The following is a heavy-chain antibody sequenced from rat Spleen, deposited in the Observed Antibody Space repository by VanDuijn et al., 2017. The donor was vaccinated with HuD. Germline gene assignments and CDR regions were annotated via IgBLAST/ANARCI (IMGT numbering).Heavy chain of an antibody. CDR3: ARPTTGIPFNY. D-gene: IGHD1-9*01. J-gene: IGHJ2*01. Sequence: EVQLVESGGGLVQPGRSLKLSCVASGFTFNNYWMTWIRQAPKKGLEWVATISYDGSSTYYRDSVKGRFTISRDNAKSTLYLQMNSLRSEDTAIYYCARPTTGIPFNYWGQGVMVTVSS. V-gene: IGHV5-7*01. CDR2: ISYDGSST. CDR1: GFTFNNYW.